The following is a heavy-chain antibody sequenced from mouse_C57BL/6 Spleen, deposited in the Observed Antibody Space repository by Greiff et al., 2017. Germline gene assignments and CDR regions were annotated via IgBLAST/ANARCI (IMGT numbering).Heavy chain of an antibody. CDR2: ISSGGSYT. CDR3: ATVVATNWYFDV. Sequence: EVLLVESGGDLVKPGGSLKLSCAASGFTFSSYGMSWVRQTPDKRLEWVATISSGGSYTYYPDIVKGRFTISRDNAKNTLYLQMSSLKSEDTAMYYCATVVATNWYFDVWGTGTTGTVSS. J-gene: IGHJ1*03. D-gene: IGHD1-1*01. CDR1: GFTFSSYG. V-gene: IGHV5-6*01.